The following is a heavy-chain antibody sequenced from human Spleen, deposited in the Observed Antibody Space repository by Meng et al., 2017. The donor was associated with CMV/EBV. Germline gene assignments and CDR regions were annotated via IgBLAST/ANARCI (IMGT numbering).Heavy chain of an antibody. V-gene: IGHV4-59*12. CDR3: ARDLAAPYYGMDV. D-gene: IGHD6-13*01. CDR2: IYYSGST. Sequence: SETLSLTCNVSGGSISGYYWSWIRQPPGKGLEWIGYIYYSGSTNYNPSLKSRVTISVDKSKNQFSLKLSSVTAADTAVYYCARDLAAPYYGMDVWGQGTTVTVSS. J-gene: IGHJ6*02. CDR1: GGSISGYY.